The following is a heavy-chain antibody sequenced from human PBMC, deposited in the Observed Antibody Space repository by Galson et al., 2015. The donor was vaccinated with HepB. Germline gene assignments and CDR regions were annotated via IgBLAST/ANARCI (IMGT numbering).Heavy chain of an antibody. D-gene: IGHD2-2*01. V-gene: IGHV4-39*01. J-gene: IGHJ4*02. Sequence: TLSLTCTVSGGSISSSSYYWGWIRQPPGKGLEWIGSIYYSGSTYYNPSLKSRVTISVDTSKNQFSLKLSSVTAADTAVYYCARRYCSSTSCSDYWGQGTLVTVSS. CDR3: ARRYCSSTSCSDY. CDR1: GGSISSSSYY. CDR2: IYYSGST.